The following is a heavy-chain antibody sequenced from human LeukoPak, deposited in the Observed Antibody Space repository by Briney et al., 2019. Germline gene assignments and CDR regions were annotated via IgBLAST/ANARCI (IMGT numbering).Heavy chain of an antibody. CDR1: GFTITNYA. D-gene: IGHD6-19*01. V-gene: IGHV1-3*03. CDR3: ARDVTGDYSNAWDWQSYYFDY. J-gene: IGHJ4*01. Sequence: ASVKVSCKTSGFTITNYAIHWVRQAPGHRLEWMGWVNPGSGDTKYSEDSQGRLSITRDTSASTVYMALSSLTSEDMAVYYCARDVTGDYSNAWDWQSYYFDYWGHGTLVTVSS. CDR2: VNPGSGDT.